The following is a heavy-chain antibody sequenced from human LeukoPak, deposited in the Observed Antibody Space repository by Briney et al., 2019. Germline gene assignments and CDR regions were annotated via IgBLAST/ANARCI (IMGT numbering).Heavy chain of an antibody. CDR1: GGSFSGYY. J-gene: IGHJ4*02. D-gene: IGHD2-2*01. Sequence: SETLSLTCAVYGGSFSGYYWSWIRQPPGKGLEWIGEINHSGSTNYNPSLKSRVIISVDTSKNQFSLKLSSVTAADTAVYYCARGGYCSSTSCNFDYWGQGTLVTVSS. CDR3: ARGGYCSSTSCNFDY. V-gene: IGHV4-34*01. CDR2: INHSGST.